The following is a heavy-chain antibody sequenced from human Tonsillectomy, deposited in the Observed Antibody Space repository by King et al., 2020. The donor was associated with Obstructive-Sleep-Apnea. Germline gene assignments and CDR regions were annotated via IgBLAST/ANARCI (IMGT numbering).Heavy chain of an antibody. J-gene: IGHJ3*02. Sequence: VQLVESGGALVHPGGSLRLSCLTSGFTFDDYAMHWVRQIPGNGLEWLLGISWNWDRISYGGSVQGRFTIPKDNAKKILYLEMNSLRAADTAVYYCAKDSIKSGQVRGAFDMWGQGTMVTVSS. CDR2: ISWNWDRI. D-gene: IGHD3-10*01. CDR1: GFTFDDYA. CDR3: AKDSIKSGQVRGAFDM. V-gene: IGHV3-9*01.